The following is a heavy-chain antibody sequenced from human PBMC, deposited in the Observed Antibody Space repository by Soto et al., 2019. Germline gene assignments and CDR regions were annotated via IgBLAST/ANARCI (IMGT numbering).Heavy chain of an antibody. CDR3: AREGYPFDY. Sequence: GGSLRLSCAASGFTISSYSMNWVRQAPGKGLEWVSYISSSSSTIYYADSVKGRLTISRDNAKNLLYLQMNSLRDEDTAVYYCAREGYPFDYWGQGTLVTVSS. CDR2: ISSSSSTI. CDR1: GFTISSYS. V-gene: IGHV3-48*02. D-gene: IGHD5-12*01. J-gene: IGHJ4*02.